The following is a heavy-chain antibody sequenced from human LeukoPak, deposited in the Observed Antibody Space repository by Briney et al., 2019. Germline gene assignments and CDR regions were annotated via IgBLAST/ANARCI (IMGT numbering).Heavy chain of an antibody. D-gene: IGHD1-26*01. CDR2: VIHSGST. J-gene: IGHJ4*02. CDR3: ARAGIVTDAARGSVTLDY. CDR1: GESFSGYY. V-gene: IGHV4-34*12. Sequence: TSETLSLTCAVYGESFSGYYWSWIRQPPGKGLEWIGEVIHSGSTNYNPSLKSRVTISVDTSKNQFSLKLCSVTAADTAVYYCARAGIVTDAARGSVTLDYWGQGTLLTVSS.